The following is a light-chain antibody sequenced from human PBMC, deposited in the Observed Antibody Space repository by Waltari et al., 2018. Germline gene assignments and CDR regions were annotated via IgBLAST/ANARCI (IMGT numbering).Light chain of an antibody. CDR1: SSDIGNFNY. CDR3: APFTKNTDTLWV. J-gene: IGLJ3*02. CDR2: DVT. Sequence: QSALTQPASVSGSPGQSTTISSTGTSSDIGNFNYAPWYQQHPDKAPKLIIYDVTNRPSGISNRFSASKSGNTASLSISGLQAEDEADYYCAPFTKNTDTLWVFGGGTRLTVL. V-gene: IGLV2-14*03.